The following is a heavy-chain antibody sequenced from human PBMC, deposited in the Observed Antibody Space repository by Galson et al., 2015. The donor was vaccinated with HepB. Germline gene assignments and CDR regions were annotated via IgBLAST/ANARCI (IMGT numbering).Heavy chain of an antibody. J-gene: IGHJ4*02. CDR1: GGSISSSSYY. V-gene: IGHV4-61*01. D-gene: IGHD3-10*01. CDR3: ARDKDRGGFDY. Sequence: SETLSLTCTVSGGSISSSSYYWTWVRQPPGKGLEWIGHIYYSGSTNYNPSLKSRVTISADRSKNQFSLKLSSVTAADTAVYYCARDKDRGGFDYWGQGTLLTVSS. CDR2: IYYSGST.